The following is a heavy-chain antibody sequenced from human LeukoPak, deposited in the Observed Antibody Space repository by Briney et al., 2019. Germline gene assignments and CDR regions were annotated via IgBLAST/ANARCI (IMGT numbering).Heavy chain of an antibody. CDR3: ARDTYSSSWYWYGLDV. Sequence: ASVKVSCKASGYTFTSYAMNWVRQAPRQGLGWMGWINTNTGNPTYAQGFTGRFVFSLDTSVSTAYLQISSLKAEDTAVYYCARDTYSSSWYWYGLDVWGQGTTVTVSS. CDR1: GYTFTSYA. CDR2: INTNTGNP. V-gene: IGHV7-4-1*02. D-gene: IGHD6-13*01. J-gene: IGHJ6*02.